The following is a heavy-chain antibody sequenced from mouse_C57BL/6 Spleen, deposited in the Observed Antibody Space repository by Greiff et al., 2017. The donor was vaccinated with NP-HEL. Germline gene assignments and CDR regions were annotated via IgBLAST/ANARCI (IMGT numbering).Heavy chain of an antibody. Sequence: EVKLQESGPGLVKPSQSLSLTCSVTGYSITSGYYWNWIRQFPGNKLEWMGYISYDGSNNYNPSLKNRISITRDTSKNQFFLKLNSVTTEDTATYYCAREGYYSFYFDYWGQGTTLTVSS. J-gene: IGHJ2*01. D-gene: IGHD2-12*01. CDR3: AREGYYSFYFDY. CDR1: GYSITSGYY. CDR2: ISYDGSN. V-gene: IGHV3-6*01.